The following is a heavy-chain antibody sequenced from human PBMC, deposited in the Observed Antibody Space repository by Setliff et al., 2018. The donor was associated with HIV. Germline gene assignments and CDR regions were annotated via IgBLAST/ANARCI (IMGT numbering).Heavy chain of an antibody. Sequence: GGSLRLSCAASQFTFSSYAMSWVRQAPGKGPEWVSGISGTGGTTYSTDSVKGRFTISRENSENTLYLQMNSLRAEDTAVYYCAKSGYCGSATCRYFYYYMDVWGKGTTVTVSS. V-gene: IGHV3-23*01. CDR1: QFTFSSYA. D-gene: IGHD2-2*01. J-gene: IGHJ6*03. CDR2: ISGTGGTT. CDR3: AKSGYCGSATCRYFYYYMDV.